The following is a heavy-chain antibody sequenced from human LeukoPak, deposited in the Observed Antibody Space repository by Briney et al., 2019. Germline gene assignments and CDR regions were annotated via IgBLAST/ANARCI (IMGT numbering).Heavy chain of an antibody. J-gene: IGHJ4*02. V-gene: IGHV3-48*02. CDR1: GFTFSAYT. Sequence: GGSLRLSCAASGFTFSAYTMNWVRQAPGKGLEWVSYISSTGNTIYYADSVKGRFTISRDSAKNSLSLQMDSLRDEDTAVYYCAKNFYGDYNVFFDYWGQGTLVTVSS. CDR2: ISSTGNTI. D-gene: IGHD4-17*01. CDR3: AKNFYGDYNVFFDY.